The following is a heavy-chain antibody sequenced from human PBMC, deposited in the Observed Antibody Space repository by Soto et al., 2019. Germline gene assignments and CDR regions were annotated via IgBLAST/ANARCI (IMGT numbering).Heavy chain of an antibody. CDR1: GYSFTTYG. CDR3: AREGPAPYYYYGMDV. Sequence: QVQLVQSGGEVKKPGASVKVSCKTSGYSFTTYGISWVRQAPGQGLEWMGRISGYNGNTHYAQKFQGRVSMTTDTSTSTAYMELRSLRSDDTAVYYCAREGPAPYYYYGMDVWGQGTTVTVSS. CDR2: ISGYNGNT. V-gene: IGHV1-18*01. J-gene: IGHJ6*02.